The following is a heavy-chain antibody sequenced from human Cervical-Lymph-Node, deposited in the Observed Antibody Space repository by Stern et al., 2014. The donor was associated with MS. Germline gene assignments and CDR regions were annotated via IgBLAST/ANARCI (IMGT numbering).Heavy chain of an antibody. Sequence: MQLVESGPGLVKPSETLSLTCTVSGGSISSYYWSWIRQPPGKGLEWIGYIYYSGSTNYNPSLKSRVTISVDTSKNQFSLKLSSVTAADTAVYYCARYYYYGMDVWGQGTTVTVSS. CDR3: ARYYYYGMDV. CDR1: GGSISSYY. V-gene: IGHV4-59*01. CDR2: IYYSGST. J-gene: IGHJ6*02.